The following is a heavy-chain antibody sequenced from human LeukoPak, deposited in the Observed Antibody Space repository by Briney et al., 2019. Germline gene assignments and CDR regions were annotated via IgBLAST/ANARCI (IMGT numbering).Heavy chain of an antibody. CDR1: GYSFTSSL. CDR2: INPADSLT. J-gene: IGHJ3*02. D-gene: IGHD3-10*01. CDR3: ARHHSGSSFDI. V-gene: IGHV5-51*01. Sequence: GESLKISCQASGYSFTSSLIGWVRQMPGEGQEWMGIINPADSLTRYSPSFQGQVTISADKSITTAYLQWSSLKASDTAMYYCARHHSGSSFDIWGQGTKVTVSS.